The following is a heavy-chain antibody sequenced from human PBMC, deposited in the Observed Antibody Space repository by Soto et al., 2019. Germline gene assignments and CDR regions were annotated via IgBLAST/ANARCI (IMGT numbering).Heavy chain of an antibody. CDR1: GFTFSSYW. CDR2: IKQGGSEK. Sequence: PGGSLRLSCAASGFTFSSYWMSWVRQAPGKGLEWVANIKQGGSEKYYVDSVKGRFTISRDNAKNSLYLQMNSLRAEDTAVYYCARYSSGWYRAPPRGPFDYWGQGTLVTVSS. D-gene: IGHD6-19*01. J-gene: IGHJ4*02. CDR3: ARYSSGWYRAPPRGPFDY. V-gene: IGHV3-7*01.